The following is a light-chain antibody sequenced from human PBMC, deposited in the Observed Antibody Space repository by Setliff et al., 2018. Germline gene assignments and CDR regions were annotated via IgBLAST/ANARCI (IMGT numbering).Light chain of an antibody. V-gene: IGKV2-28*01. CDR3: MQALQTPFT. CDR1: QSLLHSNGYNY. Sequence: IVMTQSPLSLPVTPGEPASISCRSSQSLLHSNGYNYLDWYLQKPGQSPQLLIYLGSNRASGVPDRFSVSGSGTDFTLKISRVEAEDVGVYYCMQALQTPFTFGPGTKVDIK. J-gene: IGKJ3*01. CDR2: LGS.